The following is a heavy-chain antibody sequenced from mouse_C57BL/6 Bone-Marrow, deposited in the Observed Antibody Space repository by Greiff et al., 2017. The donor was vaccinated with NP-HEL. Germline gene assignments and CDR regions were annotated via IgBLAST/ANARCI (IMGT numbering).Heavy chain of an antibody. Sequence: EVQLVESGGGLVQSGRSLRLSCATSGFTFSDFYMEWVRQAPGKGLEWIAASRNKANDYTTAYSASVKGRFIVSRDTSQSILYLQMNALRAEDTAIYYCARAPSGGVLDYWGQGTTLTVSS. V-gene: IGHV7-1*01. J-gene: IGHJ2*01. CDR2: SRNKANDYTT. CDR3: ARAPSGGVLDY. D-gene: IGHD1-1*01. CDR1: GFTFSDFY.